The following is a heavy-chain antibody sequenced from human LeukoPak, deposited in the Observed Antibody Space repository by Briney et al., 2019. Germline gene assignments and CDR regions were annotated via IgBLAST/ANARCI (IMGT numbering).Heavy chain of an antibody. J-gene: IGHJ4*02. Sequence: GPVKVSCKASGYTFTSYGISWVRQAPGQGLEWMGWISAYNGNTKYSQKFQGRVTITRDTSASTAYMELSSLRSEDTAVYYCARDLSSSYFDYWGQGTLVTVSS. D-gene: IGHD6-13*01. CDR3: ARDLSSSYFDY. V-gene: IGHV1-18*01. CDR1: GYTFTSYG. CDR2: ISAYNGNT.